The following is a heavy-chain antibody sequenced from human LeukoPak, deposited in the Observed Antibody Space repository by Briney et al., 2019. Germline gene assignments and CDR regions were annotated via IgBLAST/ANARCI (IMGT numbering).Heavy chain of an antibody. Sequence: ASVKASCKASGYTFTGYYMHWVRQAPGQGIKWMGWINPNSGGTNYAQKLQGRVTMTTDTSTSTAYMELRSLRSDDTAVYYCARDPPGGTVNWFDPWGQGTLVTVSS. D-gene: IGHD3/OR15-3a*01. V-gene: IGHV1-2*02. CDR1: GYTFTGYY. J-gene: IGHJ5*02. CDR2: INPNSGGT. CDR3: ARDPPGGTVNWFDP.